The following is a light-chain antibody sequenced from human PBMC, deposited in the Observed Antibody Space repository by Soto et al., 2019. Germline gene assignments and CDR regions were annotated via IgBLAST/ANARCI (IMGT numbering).Light chain of an antibody. CDR1: QSVGTS. Sequence: IVMTQSPATLSVSPGESATLSCRASQSVGTSLAWYQQRPGQTPRLLIYHASTRATAVPARFRGSGSGTEFSLTSSSLQAEDFAGYYCRRHLIWPPFAFGPGTKLEIK. CDR3: RRHLIWPPFA. J-gene: IGKJ2*01. V-gene: IGKV3-15*01. CDR2: HAS.